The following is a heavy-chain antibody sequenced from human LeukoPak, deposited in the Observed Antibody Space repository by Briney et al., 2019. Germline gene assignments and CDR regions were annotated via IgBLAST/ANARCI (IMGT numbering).Heavy chain of an antibody. Sequence: ASVKVSCKASGYTFSGYYMNWVRQAPGQGLEWMGWINPNSGGTKYVQKFQGRVSMTRDTSISTAYTELSRLRSDDTAVYYCARSNWNRPFDLWGRGTLVTVSS. J-gene: IGHJ2*01. V-gene: IGHV1-2*02. CDR2: INPNSGGT. CDR3: ARSNWNRPFDL. CDR1: GYTFSGYY. D-gene: IGHD1-20*01.